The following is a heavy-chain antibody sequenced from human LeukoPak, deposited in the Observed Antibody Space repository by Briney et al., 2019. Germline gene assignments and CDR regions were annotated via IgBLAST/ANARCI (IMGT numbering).Heavy chain of an antibody. CDR3: ALLPTTRT. D-gene: IGHD2-15*01. CDR2: INTDGNST. CDR1: GFTFSNYW. V-gene: IGHV3-74*01. J-gene: IGHJ5*02. Sequence: GGSLRLSCAASGFTFSNYWMHWVRQAPGKGVEWVSRINTDGNSTISADSVRGRFTISRDNAKNTVYLQMNSLRAEDTAVYYCALLPTTRTWGQGTLVTVSS.